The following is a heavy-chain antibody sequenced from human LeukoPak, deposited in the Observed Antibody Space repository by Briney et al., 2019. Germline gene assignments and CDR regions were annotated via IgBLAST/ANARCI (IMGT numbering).Heavy chain of an antibody. V-gene: IGHV4-39*07. CDR1: GGSIRNTNYY. J-gene: IGHJ4*02. Sequence: PSETLSLTCSVSGGSIRNTNYYWSWIRQPPGKGLEWIGSIFYSGSTYYNSSLKSRVTISVDTSRNQFSLKLTSVTAADTAVYYCARDPLYWGQGALVTVSS. CDR2: IFYSGST. CDR3: ARDPLY.